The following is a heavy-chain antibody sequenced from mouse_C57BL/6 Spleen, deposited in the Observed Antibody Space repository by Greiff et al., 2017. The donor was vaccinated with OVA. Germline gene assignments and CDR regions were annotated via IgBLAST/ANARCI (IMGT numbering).Heavy chain of an antibody. CDR3: ARRDYYGDYFDY. J-gene: IGHJ2*01. Sequence: QVQLQQSGAELVMPGASVKLSCKASGYTFTSYWMHWVKQRPGQGLEWIGEIDPSDSYTNYNQKFKGKSTLTVDKSSSTAYMQLSSLTSEDSAVYYCARRDYYGDYFDYWGQGTTLTVSS. CDR1: GYTFTSYW. CDR2: IDPSDSYT. V-gene: IGHV1-69*01. D-gene: IGHD1-1*01.